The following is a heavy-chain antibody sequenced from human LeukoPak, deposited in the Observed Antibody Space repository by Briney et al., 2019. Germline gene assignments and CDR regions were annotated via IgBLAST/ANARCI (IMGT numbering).Heavy chain of an antibody. V-gene: IGHV4-61*01. CDR1: GGSVNSGSYY. D-gene: IGHD3/OR15-3a*01. CDR3: ARVGVTFGSY. CDR2: IYYSGST. J-gene: IGHJ4*02. Sequence: SETLSLTCTVSGGSVNSGSYYWNWIRQPPGKGLEWIGYIYYSGSTNYNPSLKSRVTISVDTSKNQFSLKLSSVTAADTAVYYCARVGVTFGSYWGQGTLVTVSS.